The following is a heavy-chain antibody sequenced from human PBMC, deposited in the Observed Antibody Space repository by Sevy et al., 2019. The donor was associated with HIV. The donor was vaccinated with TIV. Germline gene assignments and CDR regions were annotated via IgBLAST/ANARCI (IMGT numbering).Heavy chain of an antibody. CDR1: GYTFTGYY. J-gene: IGHJ6*02. D-gene: IGHD6-13*01. CDR3: AREYSSSWYWETYYYYGMDV. Sequence: ASVKVSCKASGYTFTGYYMHWVRQAPGQGLEWMGWINPNSGGTNYAQKFQGRVTMTRDTSISTAYMELGRLRSDDTAVYYCAREYSSSWYWETYYYYGMDVWGQGTTVTVSS. CDR2: INPNSGGT. V-gene: IGHV1-2*02.